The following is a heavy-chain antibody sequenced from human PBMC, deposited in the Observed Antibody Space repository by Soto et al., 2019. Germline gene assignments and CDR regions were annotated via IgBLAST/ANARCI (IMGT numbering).Heavy chain of an antibody. CDR1: GFSFSGYA. Sequence: EVQLLESGGGSVQPGGSLRLSCAASGFSFSGYAMAWVRQAPGKGLEWVSGISGSGATTYYADSVKGRCTISRDNSKNTLSLQVKRLSAEDTAVYYCAKAGGGYTKWHFDSWGHGSLVTVSS. CDR2: ISGSGATT. CDR3: AKAGGGYTKWHFDS. V-gene: IGHV3-23*01. J-gene: IGHJ4*01. D-gene: IGHD5-12*01.